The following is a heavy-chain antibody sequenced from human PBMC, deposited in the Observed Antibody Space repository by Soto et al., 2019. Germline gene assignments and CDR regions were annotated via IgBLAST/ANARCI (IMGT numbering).Heavy chain of an antibody. Sequence: PGGSLRLSCEASGFTCNTYSMSWVRQAPGKGLEWVSSISGSGGSTYYADSVKGRFIISRDNSKSTLYLQMNSLRAEDTAVYYCATGTFNFDSWGQGTLVTVSS. J-gene: IGHJ4*02. CDR2: ISGSGGST. V-gene: IGHV3-23*01. CDR3: ATGTFNFDS. CDR1: GFTCNTYS.